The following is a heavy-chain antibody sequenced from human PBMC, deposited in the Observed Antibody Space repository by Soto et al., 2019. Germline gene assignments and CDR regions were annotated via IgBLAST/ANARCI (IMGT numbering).Heavy chain of an antibody. CDR2: IIPIFGTA. CDR1: GGTFSSYA. Sequence: QVQLVQSGAEVKKPGSSVKVSCKGSGGTFSSYAISWVRQAPGQGLEWMGGIIPIFGTANYAQEFQGRVTITADKSTSTAYMELSSLRSENPAVYYCARIISARKNWFDPWGQGTLVTVSS. V-gene: IGHV1-69*06. J-gene: IGHJ5*02. D-gene: IGHD6-6*01. CDR3: ARIISARKNWFDP.